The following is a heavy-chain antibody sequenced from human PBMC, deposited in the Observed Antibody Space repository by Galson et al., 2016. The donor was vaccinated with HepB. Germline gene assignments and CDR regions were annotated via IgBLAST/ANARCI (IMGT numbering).Heavy chain of an antibody. V-gene: IGHV3-7*05. CDR2: IDQDGSEK. CDR1: GFTFSKYW. CDR3: ARDNSRREISGYHAFDI. Sequence: SLRLSCAASGFTFSKYWMSWVRQAPGKGLEWVANIDQDGSEKYYVDSVKGRVTISRDNAKNALYLQMNSLGAEDTAVYYCARDNSRREISGYHAFDIWGQGTMVTVSS. D-gene: IGHD3-22*01. J-gene: IGHJ3*02.